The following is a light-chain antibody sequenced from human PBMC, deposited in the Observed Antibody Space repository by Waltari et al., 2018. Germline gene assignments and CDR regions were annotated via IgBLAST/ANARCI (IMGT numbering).Light chain of an antibody. V-gene: IGKV1-5*01. CDR3: QQYHGDSPT. CDR2: DAS. Sequence: DTQMTQSPSTLSAYVGDRVTITCRASQNIYNWLAWYPQKPGEAPEVLIYDASSLRSGVPSRFSGSGSGTEFTLTISSLQTGDFATYYCQQYHGDSPTFGQGTRVEIK. CDR1: QNIYNW. J-gene: IGKJ1*01.